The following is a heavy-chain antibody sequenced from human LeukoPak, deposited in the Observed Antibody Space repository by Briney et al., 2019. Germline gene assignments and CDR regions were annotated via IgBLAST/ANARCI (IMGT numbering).Heavy chain of an antibody. CDR1: GFTFSSYA. J-gene: IGHJ5*01. Sequence: GGSLRLSCAASGFTFSSYAMHWVRQAPGKGLEWVAVISYDGSNKYYADSVKGRFTISRDNSKNTLYLQMNSLRAEDTAVYYCAKDRHAPGRYCSSTSCFPFDSWGQGTLVTVSS. CDR3: AKDRHAPGRYCSSTSCFPFDS. CDR2: ISYDGSNK. D-gene: IGHD2-2*01. V-gene: IGHV3-30*04.